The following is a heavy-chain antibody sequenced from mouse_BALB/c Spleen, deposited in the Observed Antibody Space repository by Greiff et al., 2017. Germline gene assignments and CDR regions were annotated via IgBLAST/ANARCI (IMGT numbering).Heavy chain of an antibody. D-gene: IGHD1-1*01. Sequence: DVKLVESGGGLVKPGGSLKLSCAASGFTFSSYAMSWVRQTPEKRLEWVATISSGGSYTYYPDSVKGRFTISRDNAKNTLYLQMSSLRSEDTAMYYCARCYGSSSWYFDVWGAGTTVTVSS. CDR1: GFTFSSYA. CDR3: ARCYGSSSWYFDV. V-gene: IGHV5-9-3*01. J-gene: IGHJ1*01. CDR2: ISSGGSYT.